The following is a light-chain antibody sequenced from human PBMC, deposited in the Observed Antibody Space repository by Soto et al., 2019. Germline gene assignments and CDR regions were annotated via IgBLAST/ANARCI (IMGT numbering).Light chain of an antibody. V-gene: IGKV3-20*01. Sequence: EIVLTQSPGTLSLSPGERATLSCRASQSVSSNYLVWYQQKPGQAPRLLIYGASTRTTGIPDRFSGSGSGTDFTLTISRLEPEDFAVYYCQQYGSSPITFGQGTRLEIK. CDR1: QSVSSNY. CDR2: GAS. J-gene: IGKJ5*01. CDR3: QQYGSSPIT.